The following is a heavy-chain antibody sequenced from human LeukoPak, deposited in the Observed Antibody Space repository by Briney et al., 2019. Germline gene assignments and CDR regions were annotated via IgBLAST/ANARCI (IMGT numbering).Heavy chain of an antibody. D-gene: IGHD3-22*01. CDR3: ARPYYYDSSGYLDY. CDR1: GYTFTGYY. Sequence: ASVKVSCKASGYTFTGYYMHWVRQAPGQGLEWMGWINPNSGGTNYARKFQGRVTMTRDTSISTAYMELSRLRSDDTAVYYCARPYYYDSSGYLDYWGQGTLVTVSS. V-gene: IGHV1-2*02. CDR2: INPNSGGT. J-gene: IGHJ4*02.